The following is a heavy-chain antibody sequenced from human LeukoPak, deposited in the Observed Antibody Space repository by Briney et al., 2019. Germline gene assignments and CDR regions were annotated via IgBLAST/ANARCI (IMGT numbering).Heavy chain of an antibody. J-gene: IGHJ4*02. CDR1: GFTFSSYW. Sequence: PGGSLRLSCADSGFTFSSYWMSWVRQAPGKGLEWVANIKQDGSVKYYVDSVEGRFTISRDNSKNTLYLQMNSLRAEDTAVYYCAKELRHTPSMVANPTPAGYWGQGTLVTVSS. V-gene: IGHV3-7*03. D-gene: IGHD5-12*01. CDR2: IKQDGSVK. CDR3: AKELRHTPSMVANPTPAGY.